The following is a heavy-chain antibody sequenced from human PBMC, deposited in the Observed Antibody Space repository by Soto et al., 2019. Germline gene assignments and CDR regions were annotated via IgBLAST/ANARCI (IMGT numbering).Heavy chain of an antibody. J-gene: IGHJ4*02. Sequence: PGGSLRLSCAASGFTFNGHAMIWVRQAPGKGLEWVSGISWNSGSIGYADSVKGRFTISRDNAKNSLYLQMNSLRAEDTALYYCAKGSRGPNGDYGIFDYWGQGTLVTVSS. V-gene: IGHV3-9*01. CDR1: GFTFNGHA. CDR2: ISWNSGSI. D-gene: IGHD4-17*01. CDR3: AKGSRGPNGDYGIFDY.